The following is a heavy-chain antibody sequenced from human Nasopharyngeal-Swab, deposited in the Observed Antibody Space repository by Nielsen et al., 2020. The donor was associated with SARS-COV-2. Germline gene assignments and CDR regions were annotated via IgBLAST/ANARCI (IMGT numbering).Heavy chain of an antibody. V-gene: IGHV4-59*01. J-gene: IGHJ4*02. Sequence: SETLSLTCTVSGASISSYFCSWIRQPPGKGLEWIGYIYYSGSTNYNPSLKSRVTISVDTSKNQFSLKLSSVTAADTAVYYCAGRIVGPHLGVFDYWGQGTLVTVSS. D-gene: IGHD1-26*01. CDR3: AGRIVGPHLGVFDY. CDR2: IYYSGST. CDR1: GASISSYF.